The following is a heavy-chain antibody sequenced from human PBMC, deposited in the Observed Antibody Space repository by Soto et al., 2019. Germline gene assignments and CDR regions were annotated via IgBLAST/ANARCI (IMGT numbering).Heavy chain of an antibody. D-gene: IGHD2-2*01. Sequence: QVQLVQSGAEVKKPGSSVKVSCKSSGGTFSSYTISWVRQAPGQGLEWMGRIIPILGIANYPQKFQGRVTITADKSTSTANMELSSLKSEDTAVYYCASSTSHKSCYCYGMDVWGQGTTVTVSS. CDR1: GGTFSSYT. CDR3: ASSTSHKSCYCYGMDV. CDR2: IIPILGIA. V-gene: IGHV1-69*02. J-gene: IGHJ6*02.